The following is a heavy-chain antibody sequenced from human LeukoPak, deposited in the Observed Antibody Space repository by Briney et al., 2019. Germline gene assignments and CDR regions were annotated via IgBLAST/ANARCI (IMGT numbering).Heavy chain of an antibody. D-gene: IGHD2-2*01. CDR1: GYTFTSYD. J-gene: IGHJ5*02. Sequence: ASVKVSCKASGYTFTSYDINWVRQATGQGLEWMGWMNPNSGNTGYAQKFQGRVTITRNTSISTAYMELSSLRSEDTAVYYCARSMPLRQPRSLNWFGPWGQGTLVTVSS. CDR3: ARSMPLRQPRSLNWFGP. V-gene: IGHV1-8*03. CDR2: MNPNSGNT.